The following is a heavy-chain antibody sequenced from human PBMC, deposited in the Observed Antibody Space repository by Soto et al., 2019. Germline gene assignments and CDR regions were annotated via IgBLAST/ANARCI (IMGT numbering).Heavy chain of an antibody. CDR3: AKDSPRPPFGVVPYYFDY. Sequence: PGGSLRLSCAASGFTFSSYAMSWVRQAPGKXLEWVSAISGSGGSTYYADSVKGRFTISRDNSKNTLYLQMNSLRAEDTAVYYCAKDSPRPPFGVVPYYFDYWGQGSLVTVSS. CDR2: ISGSGGST. J-gene: IGHJ4*02. CDR1: GFTFSSYA. D-gene: IGHD3-3*01. V-gene: IGHV3-23*01.